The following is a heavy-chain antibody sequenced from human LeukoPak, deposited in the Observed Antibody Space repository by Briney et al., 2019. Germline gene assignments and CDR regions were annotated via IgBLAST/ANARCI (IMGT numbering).Heavy chain of an antibody. Sequence: PGGSLRLSCAARGLTFSSYSMNWVRQAPGKGLEWVSHISSSNSTIYYADSVKGRFTISRDNAKNSLYLQMNSLRDEDTAVYYCARDRGYGDYVGAFDIWGQGTMVTVSS. CDR2: ISSSNSTI. CDR3: ARDRGYGDYVGAFDI. J-gene: IGHJ3*02. D-gene: IGHD4-17*01. CDR1: GLTFSSYS. V-gene: IGHV3-48*02.